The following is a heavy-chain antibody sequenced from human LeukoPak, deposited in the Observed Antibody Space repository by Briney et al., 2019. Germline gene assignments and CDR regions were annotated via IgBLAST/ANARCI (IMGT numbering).Heavy chain of an antibody. V-gene: IGHV3-23*01. CDR3: AKDFTVVVTAIVDY. J-gene: IGHJ4*02. D-gene: IGHD2-21*02. Sequence: GGSLRLSCVASGFTFSSYAMSWVRQAPGKGLEWVSAISGSGGSTYYADSVKGRFTISRDNSKNTLYLQMNSLRAEGTAVYYCAKDFTVVVTAIVDYWGQGTLVTVSS. CDR2: ISGSGGST. CDR1: GFTFSSYA.